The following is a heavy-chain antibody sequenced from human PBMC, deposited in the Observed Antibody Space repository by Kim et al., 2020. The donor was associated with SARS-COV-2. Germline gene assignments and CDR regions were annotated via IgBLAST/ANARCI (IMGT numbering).Heavy chain of an antibody. Sequence: GGSLRLSCAASGFTFSSYWMSWVRQAPGKGLEWVANIKQDGSEKYYVDSVKGRFTISRDNAKNSLYLQMNSLRAEDTAVYYCARGYYYDSSGYPGYWGQGTLVTVSS. V-gene: IGHV3-7*01. D-gene: IGHD3-22*01. CDR1: GFTFSSYW. CDR2: IKQDGSEK. J-gene: IGHJ4*02. CDR3: ARGYYYDSSGYPGY.